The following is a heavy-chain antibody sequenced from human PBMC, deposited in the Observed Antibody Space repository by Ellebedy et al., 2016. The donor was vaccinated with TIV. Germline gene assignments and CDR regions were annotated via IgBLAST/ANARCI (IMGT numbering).Heavy chain of an antibody. J-gene: IGHJ4*02. V-gene: IGHV3-23*01. CDR2: ISDSSSNT. Sequence: GESLKISCAASGFTFSSYAMSWVRQAPGRGLEWVSAISDSSSNTYYADSVKGRFTISRDNSKNTVYLQMNSLRAEDTAVYYCAKSFVVVTGHFDYWGQGTLVTVSS. CDR1: GFTFSSYA. CDR3: AKSFVVVTGHFDY. D-gene: IGHD2-21*02.